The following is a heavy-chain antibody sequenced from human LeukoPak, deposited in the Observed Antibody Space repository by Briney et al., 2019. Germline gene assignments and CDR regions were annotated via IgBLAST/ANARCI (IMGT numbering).Heavy chain of an antibody. V-gene: IGHV4-39*01. CDR3: AKHYMGSSYNRVLDY. Sequence: PSETLSLTCTVSGGSISSSSYYWGWIRQPPGKGLEWIGSIYYSGYTYYNPSLESRVTISVDTSKDQFSLKLSSVTAADTAIYYCAKHYMGSSYNRVLDYWGQGTLVTVSS. CDR1: GGSISSSSYY. D-gene: IGHD3-10*01. J-gene: IGHJ4*02. CDR2: IYYSGYT.